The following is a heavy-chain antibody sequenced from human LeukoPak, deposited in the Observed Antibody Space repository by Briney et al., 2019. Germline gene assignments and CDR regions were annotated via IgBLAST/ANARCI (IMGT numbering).Heavy chain of an antibody. CDR2: ISSSSSYI. V-gene: IGHV3-21*04. Sequence: GGSLRLSCAASGFTFSSYSMNWVRQAPGKGLEWVSSISSSSSYIYYADSVKGRFTISRDNAKNSLYLQMNSLRAEDTAVYYCAKGSRGYSGYDTFDYWGQGTLVTVSS. D-gene: IGHD5-12*01. CDR1: GFTFSSYS. CDR3: AKGSRGYSGYDTFDY. J-gene: IGHJ4*02.